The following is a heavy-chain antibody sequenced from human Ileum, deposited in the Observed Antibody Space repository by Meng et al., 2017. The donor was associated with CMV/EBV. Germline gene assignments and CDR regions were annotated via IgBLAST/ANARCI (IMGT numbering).Heavy chain of an antibody. CDR2: MNPSSGNT. V-gene: IGHV1-8*03. Sequence: GYTFTSHDIDWVRQATGQGLEWMGWMNPSSGNTGYAQKFQGRVTITRNTSISTAYMELSSLRSEDTAVYYCARGVRYGSGKEYFDSWGQGTLVTVSS. CDR1: GYTFTSHD. J-gene: IGHJ4*02. CDR3: ARGVRYGSGKEYFDS. D-gene: IGHD3-10*01.